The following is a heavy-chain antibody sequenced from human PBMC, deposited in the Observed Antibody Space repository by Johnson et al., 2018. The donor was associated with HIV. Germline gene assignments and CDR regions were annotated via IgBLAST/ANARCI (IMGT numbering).Heavy chain of an antibody. V-gene: IGHV3-23*04. CDR2: ISGSGGST. Sequence: QLVESGGGLVQPGGSLRLSCAASGFTFSSYSMSWVRQAPGKGLEWVSAISGSGGSTYYADSVKGRFTISRDNSKNTLYLQMNSLRAEDTAVYYCASYYYGSGSYYSSWAFDIWGQGTMVTVSS. J-gene: IGHJ3*02. CDR3: ASYYYGSGSYYSSWAFDI. CDR1: GFTFSSYS. D-gene: IGHD3-10*01.